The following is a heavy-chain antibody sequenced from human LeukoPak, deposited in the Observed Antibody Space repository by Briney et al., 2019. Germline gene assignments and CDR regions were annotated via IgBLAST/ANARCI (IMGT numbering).Heavy chain of an antibody. J-gene: IGHJ4*02. CDR1: GFSLSTSGMC. V-gene: IGHV2-70*01. Sequence: SGPTLVNPTQILTLTCTFSGFSLSTSGMCVSWIRQPPGKALEWLALIDWDDDKYYSTSLKTRLTISKDTSKNQVVLTMTNMDPVDTATYYCARTHPRRGYGRYYFDYWGQGTLVTVSS. CDR2: IDWDDDK. D-gene: IGHD5-12*01. CDR3: ARTHPRRGYGRYYFDY.